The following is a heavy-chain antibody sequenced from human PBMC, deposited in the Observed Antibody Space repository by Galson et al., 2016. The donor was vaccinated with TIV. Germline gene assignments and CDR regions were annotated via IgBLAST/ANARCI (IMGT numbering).Heavy chain of an antibody. J-gene: IGHJ6*03. V-gene: IGHV4-59*01. Sequence: LRLSCAASGFSLSDFYMSWIRQPPGKGLEWIGHIYYTGSTDYNPSLKSRVTLSIDRSRNQFSLKLSSVTAADTAVYFCARDKSGYDSVDYFYYYMDVWGKGTTVTVSS. CDR1: GFSLSDFY. CDR2: IYYTGST. D-gene: IGHD5-12*01. CDR3: ARDKSGYDSVDYFYYYMDV.